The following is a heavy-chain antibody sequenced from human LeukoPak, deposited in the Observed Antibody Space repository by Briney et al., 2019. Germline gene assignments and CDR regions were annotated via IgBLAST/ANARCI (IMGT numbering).Heavy chain of an antibody. CDR1: GGSISSYC. CDR3: AREGGSGSYNWFDP. D-gene: IGHD3-10*01. CDR2: IYYSGST. Sequence: SETLSLTCTVSGGSISSYCWSWIRQPPGKGLEWIGYIYYSGSTNYDPSLKSRVTISVDTSKNQFSLKLSSVTAADTAVYYCAREGGSGSYNWFDPWGQGTLVTVSS. V-gene: IGHV4-59*01. J-gene: IGHJ5*02.